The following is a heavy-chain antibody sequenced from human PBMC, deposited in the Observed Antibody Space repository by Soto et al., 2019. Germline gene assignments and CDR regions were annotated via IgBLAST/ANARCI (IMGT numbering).Heavy chain of an antibody. Sequence: SQTQSLTCTVAGGTISSSIYYCVWIRQPPGKGLEWIGSIYYSGSTYYNPSLKSRVTISVDTSKNQFSLKLSSVTAADTAVYYCAREYSGGWLDYYYYGMDVWGQGTTVTVSS. V-gene: IGHV4-39*02. CDR2: IYYSGST. CDR3: AREYSGGWLDYYYYGMDV. D-gene: IGHD6-19*01. J-gene: IGHJ6*02. CDR1: GGTISSSIYY.